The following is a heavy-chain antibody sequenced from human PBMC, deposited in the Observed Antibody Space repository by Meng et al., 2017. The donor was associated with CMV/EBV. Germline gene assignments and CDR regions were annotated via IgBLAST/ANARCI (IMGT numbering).Heavy chain of an antibody. CDR2: IYYSGST. CDR1: GCSISSWSYY. CDR3: ARGGIAAAGLH. Sequence: RESGPGMVKPSETLFLPCTVSGCSISSWSYYWGWIRQPPGKGLEWIGSIYYSGSTYYNPSLKSRVTISVDTSKNQFSLKLSSVTAADTAVYYCARGGIAAAGLHWGQGTLVTVSS. V-gene: IGHV4-39*07. J-gene: IGHJ4*02. D-gene: IGHD6-13*01.